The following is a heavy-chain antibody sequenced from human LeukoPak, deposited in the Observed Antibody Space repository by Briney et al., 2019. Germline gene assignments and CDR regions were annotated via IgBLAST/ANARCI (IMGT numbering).Heavy chain of an antibody. D-gene: IGHD3-3*01. J-gene: IGHJ5*02. CDR3: ARPQRSGYYRSADNWFDP. CDR2: IYYSGST. Sequence: SETLSLTCTVSGGSISSYYWSWIRQPPGKGLEWIGYIYYSGSTNYNPSLKSRVTISVDTSKNQFSLKLSSVTAADTAVYYCARPQRSGYYRSADNWFDPWGQGTLVTVSS. CDR1: GGSISSYY. V-gene: IGHV4-59*01.